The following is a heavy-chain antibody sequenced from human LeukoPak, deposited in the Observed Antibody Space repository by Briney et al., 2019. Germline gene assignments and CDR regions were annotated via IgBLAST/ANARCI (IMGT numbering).Heavy chain of an antibody. CDR3: ARDQNSYGYCYFDY. V-gene: IGHV3-21*01. CDR2: ISSSSSYT. Sequence: GGSLRLSCAASGFTFSTYNMNWVRQAPGKGLEWVSSISSSSSYTYYAASVKGRFTVSRDNAKNSLYLQMNSLGAEDTAVYYCARDQNSYGYCYFDYWGQGTLVTASS. D-gene: IGHD5-18*01. J-gene: IGHJ4*02. CDR1: GFTFSTYN.